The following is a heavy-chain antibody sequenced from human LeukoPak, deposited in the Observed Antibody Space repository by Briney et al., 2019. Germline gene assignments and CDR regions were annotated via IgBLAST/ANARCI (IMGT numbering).Heavy chain of an antibody. CDR3: ASGLRLTRGYYYYYYMDV. Sequence: ASVKVSCKASGYTFTSYGISWVRQAPGQGLEWMGGIIPIFGTANYAQKFQGRVTITTDESTSTAYMELSSLRSEDTAVYYCASGLRLTRGYYYYYYMDVWGKGTTVTVSS. V-gene: IGHV1-69*05. CDR2: IIPIFGTA. D-gene: IGHD5-12*01. CDR1: GYTFTSYG. J-gene: IGHJ6*03.